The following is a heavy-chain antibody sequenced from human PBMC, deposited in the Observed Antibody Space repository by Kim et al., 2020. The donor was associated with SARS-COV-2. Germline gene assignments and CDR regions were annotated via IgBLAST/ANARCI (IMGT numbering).Heavy chain of an antibody. CDR3: ARSPYYYDSSGYYPPLRYYYGMDV. CDR2: IIPIFGTA. CDR1: GGTFSSYA. V-gene: IGHV1-69*13. J-gene: IGHJ6*02. Sequence: SVKVSCKASGGTFSSYAISWVRQAPGQGLEWMGGIIPIFGTANYAQKFQGRVTITADESTSTAYMELSSLRSEDTAVYYCARSPYYYDSSGYYPPLRYYYGMDVWGQGTTVTVSS. D-gene: IGHD3-22*01.